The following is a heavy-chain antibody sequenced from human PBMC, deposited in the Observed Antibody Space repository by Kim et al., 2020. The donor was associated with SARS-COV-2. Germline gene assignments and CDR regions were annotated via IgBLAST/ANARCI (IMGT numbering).Heavy chain of an antibody. J-gene: IGHJ4*02. CDR2: ISSNGGST. V-gene: IGHV3-64D*06. Sequence: GGSLRLSCSASGFTFSSYAMHWVRQAPGKGLQCVSRISSNGGSTYYADSVKDRFIISRDNSKNTLYLQMSSLRSEDTAVYYCVKERNNDWDAFDYWGQGTLVTVSS. D-gene: IGHD3-9*01. CDR3: VKERNNDWDAFDY. CDR1: GFTFSSYA.